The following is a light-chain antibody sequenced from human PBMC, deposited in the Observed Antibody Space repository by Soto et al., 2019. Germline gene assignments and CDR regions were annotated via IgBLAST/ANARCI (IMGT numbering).Light chain of an antibody. CDR2: GAS. CDR1: QSVRSTY. Sequence: EIVLTQSPGTLSLSPGERATLSCRASQSVRSTYFAWYQQKPGQAPRLLIYGASSRATGIPDRFSGSGSGTDFTLTISRLEPEDFAVYYCQQYANSPLTFGGGTKVEIK. J-gene: IGKJ4*01. CDR3: QQYANSPLT. V-gene: IGKV3-20*01.